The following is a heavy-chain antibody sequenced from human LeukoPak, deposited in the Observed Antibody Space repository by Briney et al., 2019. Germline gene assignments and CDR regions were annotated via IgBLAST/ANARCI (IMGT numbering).Heavy chain of an antibody. V-gene: IGHV4-59*08. D-gene: IGHD3-10*01. CDR2: IYYTGST. J-gene: IGHJ3*02. CDR3: ARRNGGQRHAFDI. CDR1: GGSITTYS. Sequence: SETLSLTCTVSGGSITTYSWSWIRQPPGKGLEWIGYIYYTGSTNYNPSLKSRVTISVDTSKNQFSLKLNSVTAADTAVYYCARRNGGQRHAFDIWGQGTMVTVSS.